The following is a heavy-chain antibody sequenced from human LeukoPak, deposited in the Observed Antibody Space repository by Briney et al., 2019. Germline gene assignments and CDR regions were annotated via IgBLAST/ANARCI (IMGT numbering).Heavy chain of an antibody. Sequence: SETLSLTCTVSGGSISSSSYYWGWIRQPPGKGLEWNGSIYYSGSIYYNPSLKSRVTISVDTSKNQFSLKLSSVTAADTAVYYCARPASGGYSGYDSDYWGQGTLVTVSS. CDR1: GGSISSSSYY. V-gene: IGHV4-39*01. J-gene: IGHJ4*02. CDR3: ARPASGGYSGYDSDY. D-gene: IGHD5-12*01. CDR2: IYYSGSI.